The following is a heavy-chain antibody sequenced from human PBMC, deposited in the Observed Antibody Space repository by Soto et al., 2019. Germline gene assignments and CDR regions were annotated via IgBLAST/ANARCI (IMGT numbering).Heavy chain of an antibody. CDR1: SGSISSSNW. J-gene: IGHJ2*01. Sequence: QVQLQESGPGLVKPSGTLSLTCAVSSGSISSSNWWSWVRQPPGKGLEWIGELYHSGSPNYNPSLKIRVTIAVDTSKNQFSLNLSSVTAADTAVYYCARLTGFGPVWYFDLWGRGTLVTVSS. CDR2: LYHSGSP. CDR3: ARLTGFGPVWYFDL. V-gene: IGHV4-4*02. D-gene: IGHD3-10*01.